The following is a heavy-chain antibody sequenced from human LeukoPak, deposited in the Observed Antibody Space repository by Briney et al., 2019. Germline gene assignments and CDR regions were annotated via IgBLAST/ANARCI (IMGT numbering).Heavy chain of an antibody. CDR1: GFTFSDYY. CDR3: ARDRGSLRYFDWLPTYYYYGMDV. V-gene: IGHV3-11*01. J-gene: IGHJ6*02. D-gene: IGHD3-9*01. CDR2: ISSSGSTI. Sequence: GGSLRLSCAASGFTFSDYYMSWIRQAPGKGLEWVSYISSSGSTIYYADSVKGRFTISRDNAKNSLYLQMNSLRAEDTAVYYCARDRGSLRYFDWLPTYYYYGMDVWGQGTTVTVSS.